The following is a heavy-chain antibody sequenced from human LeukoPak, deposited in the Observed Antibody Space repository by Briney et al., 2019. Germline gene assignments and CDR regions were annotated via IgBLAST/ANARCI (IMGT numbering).Heavy chain of an antibody. CDR2: ISYDGSNK. D-gene: IGHD6-13*01. J-gene: IGHJ5*02. V-gene: IGHV3-30-3*01. CDR1: GFTFSSYA. Sequence: GGSLRLSCAASGFTFSSYAMSWVRQAPGKGLEWVAVISYDGSNKYYADSVKGRFTISRDNSKNTLYLQMNSLRAEDTAVYYCARAASSWYGNWFDPWGQGTLVTVSS. CDR3: ARAASSWYGNWFDP.